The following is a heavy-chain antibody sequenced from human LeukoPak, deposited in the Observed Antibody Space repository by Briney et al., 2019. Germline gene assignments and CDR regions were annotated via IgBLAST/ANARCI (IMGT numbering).Heavy chain of an antibody. V-gene: IGHV4-31*03. CDR3: ARHVLVATFEHAFDI. J-gene: IGHJ3*02. Sequence: PSETLSLTCTVSGGSISSGGYSWSWIRQHPGKGLEWIGYIYYSGSTYYNPSLKSRVTISVDTSKNQFSLKLSSVTAADTAVYYCARHVLVATFEHAFDIWGQGTMVTVSS. CDR1: GGSISSGGYS. D-gene: IGHD2-15*01. CDR2: IYYSGST.